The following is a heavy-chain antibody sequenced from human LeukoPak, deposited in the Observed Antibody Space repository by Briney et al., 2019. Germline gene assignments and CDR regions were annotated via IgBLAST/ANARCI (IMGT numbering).Heavy chain of an antibody. D-gene: IGHD5-24*01. CDR2: IHYSGST. J-gene: IGHJ4*02. V-gene: IGHV4-59*12. CDR3: AGVKDGYNRY. CDR1: GGSISSYH. Sequence: SETLSLTCTVSGGSISSYHWIWIRQPPGKGLEWIGYIHYSGSTNYNPPLKSRVTTSVDTSKNQFSLKLSSVTAADTAVYYCAGVKDGYNRYWGQGTLVTVSS.